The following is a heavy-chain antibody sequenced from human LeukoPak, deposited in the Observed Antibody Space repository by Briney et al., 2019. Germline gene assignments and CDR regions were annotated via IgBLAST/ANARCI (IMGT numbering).Heavy chain of an antibody. D-gene: IGHD3-3*01. V-gene: IGHV1-2*02. CDR2: INPNSGGT. CDR1: GYTFTGYY. Sequence: GASVKVSCKASGYTFTGYYMHWVRQAPGQGLEWMGWINPNSGGTNYAQKFQGRVTMTRDTSISTAYMELSRLRSDDTAVYYCARDSADFWSGYLYYYYYYMDVWGKGTTVTVSS. J-gene: IGHJ6*03. CDR3: ARDSADFWSGYLYYYYYYMDV.